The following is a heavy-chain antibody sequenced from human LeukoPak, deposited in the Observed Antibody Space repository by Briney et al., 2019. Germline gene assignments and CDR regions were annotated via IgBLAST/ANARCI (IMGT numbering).Heavy chain of an antibody. CDR3: ARHLSLSDTSSSFDF. Sequence: GESLKISCRGFGYSFTTYWIGWVRQMPGKGLEWMGIIYPGDSNTNTRYSPSFQGQVTISVDKSINTAYLQWGSLKASDTAIYYCARHLSLSDTSSSFDFWGRGTLVTVSS. V-gene: IGHV5-51*01. CDR2: IYPGDSNTNT. J-gene: IGHJ5*01. CDR1: GYSFTTYW. D-gene: IGHD6-13*01.